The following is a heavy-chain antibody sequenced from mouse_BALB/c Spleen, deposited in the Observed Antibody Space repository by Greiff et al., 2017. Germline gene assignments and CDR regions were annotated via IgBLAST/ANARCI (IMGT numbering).Heavy chain of an antibody. CDR1: GYTFTSYV. Sequence: VQLQQPGAELVKPGASVKMSCKASGYTFTSYVMHWVKQKPGQGLEWIGYINPYNDGTKYNEKFKGKATLTSDKSSSTAYMELSSLTSEDSAVYYCAGSTMITPLAYWGQGTLVTVSA. CDR2: INPYNDGT. V-gene: IGHV1-14*01. J-gene: IGHJ3*01. CDR3: AGSTMITPLAY. D-gene: IGHD2-4*01.